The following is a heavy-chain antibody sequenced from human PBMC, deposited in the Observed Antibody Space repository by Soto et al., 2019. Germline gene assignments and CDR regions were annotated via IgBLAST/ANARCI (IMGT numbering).Heavy chain of an antibody. D-gene: IGHD3-10*01. Sequence: LSVTCTVAGDYSSCYHRIWIRTPPGKGLEWIGYIYYSGSTNYNPSLKSRVTISVDTSKNQFSLKLSSVTAADTTVYYCARGKGWFGEVFDYWGQGPLVTLSS. CDR1: GDYSSCYH. CDR3: ARGKGWFGEVFDY. J-gene: IGHJ4*02. V-gene: IGHV4-59*01. CDR2: IYYSGST.